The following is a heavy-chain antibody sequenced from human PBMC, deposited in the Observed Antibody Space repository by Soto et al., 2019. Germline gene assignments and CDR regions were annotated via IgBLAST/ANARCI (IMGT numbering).Heavy chain of an antibody. J-gene: IGHJ5*02. V-gene: IGHV1-18*01. CDR3: ARVIPGVEAWFDH. Sequence: ASVKVSCKASGYTFTNFCVTWVRRAPGQGLEWMGWISAYTANPNYAQKFQGRVTMTTDTSTSTAYMDLRSLTSDDTAVYYCARVIPGVEAWFDHWGQGTLVTVSS. CDR1: GYTFTNFC. CDR2: ISAYTANP. D-gene: IGHD2-2*02.